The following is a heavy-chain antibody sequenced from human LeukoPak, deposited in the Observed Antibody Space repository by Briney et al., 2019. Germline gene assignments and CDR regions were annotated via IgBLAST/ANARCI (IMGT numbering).Heavy chain of an antibody. CDR1: GASIGSTTYY. CDR3: ASNEWSGYYFDY. Sequence: SETLSLTCTVSGASIGSTTYYWDWFRQPPGKGLEWIGNIYDGGSTHYNPSLKSRLTISVDTSKNQFSLKLSSVTAADTALYYCASNEWSGYYFDYWGQGTLVTVSS. D-gene: IGHD3-3*01. CDR2: IYDGGST. J-gene: IGHJ4*02. V-gene: IGHV4-39*01.